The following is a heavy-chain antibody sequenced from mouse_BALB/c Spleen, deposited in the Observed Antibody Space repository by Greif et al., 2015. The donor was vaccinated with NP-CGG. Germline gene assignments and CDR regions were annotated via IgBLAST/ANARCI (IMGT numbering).Heavy chain of an antibody. CDR3: ARRTGTEAMDY. Sequence: LQESGPELVKPAASVKISCKASGYTFTDYYIDWVKQKPGQGLEWIGWIYPGSGNTKYNEKFKGKATLTVDTSSSTAYMQFSSLTSEDTAVYFCARRTGTEAMDYWGQGTSVTVSS. CDR1: GYTFTDYY. CDR2: IYPGSGNT. D-gene: IGHD4-1*01. V-gene: IGHV1-84*02. J-gene: IGHJ4*01.